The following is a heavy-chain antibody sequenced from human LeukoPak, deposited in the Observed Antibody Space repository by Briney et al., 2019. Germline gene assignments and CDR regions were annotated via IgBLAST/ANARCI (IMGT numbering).Heavy chain of an antibody. D-gene: IGHD2-2*01. V-gene: IGHV4-59*01. CDR2: TYYSGST. CDR1: GGSITTYY. Sequence: PSETLSLTCTVSGGSITTYYWSWIRQAPGKGLEWIGYTYYSGSTDYKPSPKSRVTISVDTSKNQFSLRLSPVTAADTAVYYCATTYCSSTSCYYYMDVWGKGTTVTVSS. J-gene: IGHJ6*03. CDR3: ATTYCSSTSCYYYMDV.